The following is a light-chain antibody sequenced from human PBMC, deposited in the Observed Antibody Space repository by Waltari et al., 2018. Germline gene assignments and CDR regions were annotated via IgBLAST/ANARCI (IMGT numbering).Light chain of an antibody. V-gene: IGKV1-5*03. CDR2: EAS. J-gene: IGKJ4*01. Sequence: DIRMTQSPSTLSASAGDRVIISCRASQSISKWFAWYQQKPGKAPKLLIYEASTLQSGVPSRCSGTGSGTDFTLTISSLQPDDFATYYCQQYNSYSLLTFGGGTKVEIK. CDR1: QSISKW. CDR3: QQYNSYSLLT.